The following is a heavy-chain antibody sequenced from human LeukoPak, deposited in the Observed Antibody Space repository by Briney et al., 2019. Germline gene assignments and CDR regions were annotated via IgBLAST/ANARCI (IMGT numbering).Heavy chain of an antibody. J-gene: IGHJ4*02. CDR3: ARDANYYDSSGYPFDY. Sequence: GGSLRLSCAASGFTFSAYYMNWVRQAPGKGLEWVSSISSSSSYIYYADSVKGRFTISRDNAKNPLYLQMNSLRAEDTAVYYCARDANYYDSSGYPFDYWGQGTLVTVSS. D-gene: IGHD3-22*01. V-gene: IGHV3-21*01. CDR1: GFTFSAYY. CDR2: ISSSSSYI.